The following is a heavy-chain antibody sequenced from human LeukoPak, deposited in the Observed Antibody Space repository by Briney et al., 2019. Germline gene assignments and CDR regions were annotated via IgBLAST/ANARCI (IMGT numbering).Heavy chain of an antibody. CDR2: IYHSGST. CDR1: GGSISSYY. CDR3: ARLNYYGSGSSR. J-gene: IGHJ4*02. V-gene: IGHV4-39*07. Sequence: PSETLSLTCTVSGGSISSYYWGWIRQPPGKGLEWIGSIYHSGSTYYNPSLKSRVTISVDTSKNQFSLKLSSVTAADTAVYYCARLNYYGSGSSRWGQGTLVTVSS. D-gene: IGHD3-10*01.